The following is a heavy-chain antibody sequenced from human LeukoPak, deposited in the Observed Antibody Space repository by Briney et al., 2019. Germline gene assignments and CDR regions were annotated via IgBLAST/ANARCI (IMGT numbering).Heavy chain of an antibody. CDR2: IRYDESNE. CDR1: GFTFSSYG. J-gene: IGHJ4*02. V-gene: IGHV3-30*02. CDR3: AREADDGVYYFDY. D-gene: IGHD5-24*01. Sequence: PGGSLRLSCAASGFTFSSYGMYWLRQAPGKGLEWVTFIRYDESNEYYTDSVKGRFTISRDNAKNSLYLQMNSLRAEDTAVYYCAREADDGVYYFDYWGQGTLVTVSS.